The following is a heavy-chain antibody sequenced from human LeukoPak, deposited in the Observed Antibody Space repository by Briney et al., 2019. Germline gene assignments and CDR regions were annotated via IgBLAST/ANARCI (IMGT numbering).Heavy chain of an antibody. CDR1: GFTLSSYW. CDR3: ARLDTAMVMGAFDI. Sequence: PGGSLRLSCAASGFTLSSYWMSWVRQAPGKGLEWVANIKEDGSEKYYVDSVKGRFTISRDNAKNSVYVQMNSLRVEDTAVYYCARLDTAMVMGAFDIWGQGTMVTVSS. CDR2: IKEDGSEK. V-gene: IGHV3-7*01. D-gene: IGHD5-18*01. J-gene: IGHJ3*02.